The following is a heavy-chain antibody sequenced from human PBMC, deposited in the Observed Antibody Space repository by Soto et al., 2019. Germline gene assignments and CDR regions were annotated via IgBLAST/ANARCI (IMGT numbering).Heavy chain of an antibody. CDR2: IYHSGST. D-gene: IGHD3-10*01. J-gene: IGHJ4*02. Sequence: QVQLQESGPGLVKPSGTLSLTCAVSGGSISSSNWWSWVRQPPGKGLEWIGEIYHSGSTNYNPSLKSPVTISVDKSKNQVSLKRSSVTAAATAVYYWGLLPGGYWGQGTLVTVSS. CDR3: GLLPGGY. V-gene: IGHV4-4*02. CDR1: GGSISSSNW.